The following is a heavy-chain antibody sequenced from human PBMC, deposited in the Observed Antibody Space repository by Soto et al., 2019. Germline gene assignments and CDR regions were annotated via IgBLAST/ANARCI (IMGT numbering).Heavy chain of an antibody. CDR2: ISFDGTNK. CDR3: ARGHGXYYDSSYYGLARNYFDY. J-gene: IGHJ4*02. V-gene: IGHV3-30-3*01. Sequence: GGSLRLSCAATGFTFSSHAMNWVRQAPGKGLEWVSVISFDGTNKYYTESVRGRYTISRDNSKHVVYLDINSLRPDDTAIYYCARGHGXYYDSSYYGLARNYFDYWGQGALVTVSS. D-gene: IGHD3-10*01. CDR1: GFTFSSHA.